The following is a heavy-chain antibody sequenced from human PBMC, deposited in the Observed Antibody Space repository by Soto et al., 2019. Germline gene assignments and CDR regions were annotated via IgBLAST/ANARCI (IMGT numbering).Heavy chain of an antibody. CDR1: GFTVSNND. CDR2: IYSAGST. Sequence: EVQLVESGGDLIQPGGSLRLSCAASGFTVSNNDMTWVRQAPGKGLEWVSVIYSAGSTSYADSVKGRFTISRDNSKNTLYLQMHSLRAEDTAMYYCVTNDHLDCWGQGTLVTVSS. CDR3: VTNDHLDC. V-gene: IGHV3-53*01. J-gene: IGHJ4*02.